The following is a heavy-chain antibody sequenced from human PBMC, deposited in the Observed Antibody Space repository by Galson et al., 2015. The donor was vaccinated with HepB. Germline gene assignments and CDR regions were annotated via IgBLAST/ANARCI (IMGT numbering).Heavy chain of an antibody. Sequence: SLRLSCAASGFAFSSYWMHWVRQAPGKGLVWVSLINPDGSSTSYADSVKGRFTISRNNAKNTLYLQMNSLRAEDTAVYYCVRSAFDIWGQGTMVTVSS. CDR2: INPDGSST. CDR3: VRSAFDI. CDR1: GFAFSSYW. V-gene: IGHV3-74*01. J-gene: IGHJ3*02.